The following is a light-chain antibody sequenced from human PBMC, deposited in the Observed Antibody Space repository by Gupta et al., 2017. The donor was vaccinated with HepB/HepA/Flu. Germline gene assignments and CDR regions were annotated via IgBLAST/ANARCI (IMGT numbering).Light chain of an antibody. Sequence: QSALPPPASVSGSPGPALTISCTGTGRDVGYKHVSWYQQHPGTAPKLLILDVSKRPSGVTNRFSGSKSGNTASLTIAGLQAGEEADYYCSAYTDTISLVIFGGGTKVTVL. V-gene: IGLV2-14*03. CDR1: GRDVGYKH. CDR2: DVS. CDR3: SAYTDTISLVI. J-gene: IGLJ2*01.